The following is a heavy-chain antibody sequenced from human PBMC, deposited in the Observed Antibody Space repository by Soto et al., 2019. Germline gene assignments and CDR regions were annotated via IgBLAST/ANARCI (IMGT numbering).Heavy chain of an antibody. J-gene: IGHJ4*02. CDR1: GGSISSYY. CDR2: IYYSGSA. CDR3: ARAGAATLSDH. Sequence: PSETLSLTCTVSGGSISSYYCSWIRQPPGKGLEWIGYIYYSGSANYNPSLKSRVTISVDTSKNQFSLKLSSVTAADTAVYYCARAGAATLSDHWGQGTLVTVS. V-gene: IGHV4-59*01. D-gene: IGHD2-15*01.